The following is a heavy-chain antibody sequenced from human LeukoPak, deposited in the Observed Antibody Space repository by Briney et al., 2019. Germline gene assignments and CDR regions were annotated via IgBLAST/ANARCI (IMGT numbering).Heavy chain of an antibody. CDR1: GFTFSSYA. CDR3: AKDLYHYYGSGSYYIPRGFDY. CDR2: ISGSGGST. D-gene: IGHD3-10*01. Sequence: GGSLRLSCAASGFTFSSYAMSWVRQAPGKGLEWVSAISGSGGSTYYADSVKGRFTISRDNSKNTLYLQMNSLRAEDTAVYYCAKDLYHYYGSGSYYIPRGFDYWGQGTLFTVSS. V-gene: IGHV3-23*01. J-gene: IGHJ4*02.